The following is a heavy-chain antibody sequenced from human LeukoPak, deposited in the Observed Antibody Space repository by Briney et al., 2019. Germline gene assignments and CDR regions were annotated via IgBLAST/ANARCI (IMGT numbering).Heavy chain of an antibody. V-gene: IGHV6-1*01. D-gene: IGHD1-26*01. J-gene: IGHJ3*02. CDR3: ARGGVWAPGAFDI. Sequence: SQTLSLTCAISGDSGSSNSYAWNWIRQSPSRGLEWLGKTYYRSTWYYDYAVSVRSRAAVRADTDKKHFSLHLNAVTPVYSAVYYCARGGVWAPGAFDIGGWEPMVTFSS. CDR2: TYYRSTWYY. CDR1: GDSGSSNSYA.